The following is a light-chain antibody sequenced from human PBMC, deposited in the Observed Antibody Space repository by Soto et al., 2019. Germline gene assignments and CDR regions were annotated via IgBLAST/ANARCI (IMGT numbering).Light chain of an antibody. CDR3: SSYTSSSTL. Sequence: QSVLTQPASVSGSPGQSITISCTGTSSDVGGYNYVSWYQQHPGKAPKLMIYAVTDRPSGVSSRFSGSKSGNTASLTISGLQAEDEADYCSSYTSSSTLFGTGDQGHRP. J-gene: IGLJ1*01. CDR2: AVT. V-gene: IGLV2-14*01. CDR1: SSDVGGYNY.